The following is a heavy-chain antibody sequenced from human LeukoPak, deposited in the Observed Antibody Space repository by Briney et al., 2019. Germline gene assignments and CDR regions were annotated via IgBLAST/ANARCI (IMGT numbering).Heavy chain of an antibody. CDR2: IYYSGST. D-gene: IGHD3-22*01. CDR3: AREHQYYYDSSGYSDY. CDR1: GGSISSYY. Sequence: SSETLSLTCTVSGGSISSYYWSWIRQPPGKGLEWIGYIYYSGSTNYNPSLKSRVTISVDMSKNQFSLKLSSVTAADTAVYYCAREHQYYYDSSGYSDYWGQGTLVTVSS. J-gene: IGHJ4*02. V-gene: IGHV4-59*12.